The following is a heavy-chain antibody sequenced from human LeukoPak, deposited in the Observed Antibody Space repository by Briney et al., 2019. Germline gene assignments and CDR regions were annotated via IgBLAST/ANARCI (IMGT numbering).Heavy chain of an antibody. J-gene: IGHJ3*02. CDR3: ARHLGYSSGWDAFDI. V-gene: IGHV4-30-2*01. CDR1: GGSISSGGYY. CDR2: IYHSGST. Sequence: PSETLSLTCTVSGGSISSGGYYWSWIRQPPGKGLEWIGYIYHSGSTYYNPSLKSRVTISVDRSKNQFSLKLSSVTAADTAVYYCARHLGYSSGWDAFDIWGQGTMVTVSS. D-gene: IGHD6-19*01.